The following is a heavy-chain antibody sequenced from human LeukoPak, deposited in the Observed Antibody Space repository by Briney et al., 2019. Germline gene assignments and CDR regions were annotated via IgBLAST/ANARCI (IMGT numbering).Heavy chain of an antibody. CDR3: ARAPTYYYDSSGYSFDP. D-gene: IGHD3-22*01. J-gene: IGHJ5*02. Sequence: ALQTLSLTCTVSGGSISSGGYYWSWIRQHPGKGLEWIGYIYYSGSTYYNPSLKSRVTISVDTSKNQFSLKLSSVTAADTAVYYCARAPTYYYDSSGYSFDPWGQGTLVTVSS. CDR2: IYYSGST. CDR1: GGSISSGGYY. V-gene: IGHV4-31*03.